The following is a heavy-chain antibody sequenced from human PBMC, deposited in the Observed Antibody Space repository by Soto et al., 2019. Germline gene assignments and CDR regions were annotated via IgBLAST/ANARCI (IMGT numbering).Heavy chain of an antibody. Sequence: GGSLRLSCAASGFTFSSYAMHWVRQAPGKGLEYVSAISSNGGSTYYADSVKGRFTISRDNSKNTLYLQMGSLRAEDMAVYYCARGGWELPSCVDYWGQGTLVTVSS. CDR3: ARGGWELPSCVDY. V-gene: IGHV3-64*02. D-gene: IGHD1-26*01. CDR2: ISSNGGST. CDR1: GFTFSSYA. J-gene: IGHJ4*02.